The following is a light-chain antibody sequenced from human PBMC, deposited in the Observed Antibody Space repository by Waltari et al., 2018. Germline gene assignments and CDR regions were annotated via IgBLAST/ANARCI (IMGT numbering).Light chain of an antibody. CDR1: QSVLYSSNNKNY. CDR3: QQYYSTPPT. J-gene: IGKJ1*01. CDR2: WAS. Sequence: DIVMTQSPDSLAVSLGERATINCKSSQSVLYSSNNKNYLAWYQQKPGQPPKLAICWASIRESGVPDRFSGSGSGTDFTLTISSLQAEDVAVYYCQQYYSTPPTFGQGTKVEIK. V-gene: IGKV4-1*01.